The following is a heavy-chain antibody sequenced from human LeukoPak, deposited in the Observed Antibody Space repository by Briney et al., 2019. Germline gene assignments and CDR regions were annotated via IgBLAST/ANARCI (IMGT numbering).Heavy chain of an antibody. D-gene: IGHD2-15*01. J-gene: IGHJ4*02. CDR1: GYTFTSYD. V-gene: IGHV1-8*01. CDR3: ARRFCSGGSCAPSDY. Sequence: ASVKVSCKASGYTFTSYDINWVRQAAGQGLEWMGWMNPNSGNTGYAQKFQDRITMTRNNSINTAYMDLSSLKSEDTAVYFCARRFCSGGSCAPSDYWGQGTLVTVSS. CDR2: MNPNSGNT.